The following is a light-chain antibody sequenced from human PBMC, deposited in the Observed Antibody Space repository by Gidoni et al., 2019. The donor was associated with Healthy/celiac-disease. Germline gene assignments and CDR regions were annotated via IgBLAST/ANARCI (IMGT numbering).Light chain of an antibody. CDR3: QQRSIPRT. Sequence: EIVLTQSPATLSFSPGERATLSCRASQSVSSYLAWYQQKPGQAPRLLIYDASNRATGIPARFSGGGSGTDFTLTISSLEPEDFAVYYCQQRSIPRTFGQGTKVEIK. J-gene: IGKJ1*01. CDR2: DAS. V-gene: IGKV3-11*01. CDR1: QSVSSY.